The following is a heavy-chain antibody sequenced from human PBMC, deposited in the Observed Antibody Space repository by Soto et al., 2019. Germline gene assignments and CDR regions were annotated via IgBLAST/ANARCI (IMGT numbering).Heavy chain of an antibody. CDR1: RGSISSGSYY. CDR3: ARLDYGDYFDC. Sequence: SETLSLTCTVSRGSISSGSYYWGWIRQPPGTGLEWIGSIYYTGRTDYNPSLKSRVTMSVDTSKNQFSLKLSSVTAADTAIYYCARLDYGDYFDCWGQGTLVTVSS. J-gene: IGHJ4*02. V-gene: IGHV4-39*01. D-gene: IGHD4-17*01. CDR2: IYYTGRT.